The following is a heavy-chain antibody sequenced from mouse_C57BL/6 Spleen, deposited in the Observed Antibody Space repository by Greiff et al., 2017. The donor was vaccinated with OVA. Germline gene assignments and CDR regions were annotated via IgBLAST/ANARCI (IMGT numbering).Heavy chain of an antibody. CDR3: ARDRGYDYDGGYWYFDV. J-gene: IGHJ1*03. CDR2: INYDGSST. CDR1: GFTFSDYY. V-gene: IGHV5-16*01. D-gene: IGHD2-4*01. Sequence: EVKVVESEGGLVQPGSSMKLSCTASGFTFSDYYMAWVRQVPEKGLEWVANINYDGSSTYYLDSLKSRFIISRDNAKNILYLQMSSLKSEDTATYYCARDRGYDYDGGYWYFDVWGTGTTVTVSS.